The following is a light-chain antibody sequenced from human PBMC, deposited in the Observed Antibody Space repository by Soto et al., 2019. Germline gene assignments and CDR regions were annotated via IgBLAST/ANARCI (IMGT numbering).Light chain of an antibody. J-gene: IGKJ5*01. V-gene: IGKV1-27*01. CDR3: QKFNTPPLT. Sequence: DIQMTQSPSSLSASVGDRVTITCRASQDISVYLAWYQQKPGKVPKLLIYSASTLQAGVPSRFSGSGSGTDFTLTISILQPEDVATYYCQKFNTPPLTFGQGTRLEIK. CDR1: QDISVY. CDR2: SAS.